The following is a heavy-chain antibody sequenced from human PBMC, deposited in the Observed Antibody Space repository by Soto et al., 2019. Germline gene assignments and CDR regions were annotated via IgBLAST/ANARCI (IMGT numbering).Heavy chain of an antibody. J-gene: IGHJ4*02. V-gene: IGHV3-11*01. CDR3: ARWYYDFWSGHLED. CDR1: GFTFSDYY. Sequence: GGSLILSCAASGFTFSDYYMSWIRQAPGKGLEWVSYISSSGSTIYYADSVKGRFTISRDNAKNSLYLQMNSLRAEDTAVYYCARWYYDFWSGHLEDWGQGTLVTVAS. CDR2: ISSSGSTI. D-gene: IGHD3-3*01.